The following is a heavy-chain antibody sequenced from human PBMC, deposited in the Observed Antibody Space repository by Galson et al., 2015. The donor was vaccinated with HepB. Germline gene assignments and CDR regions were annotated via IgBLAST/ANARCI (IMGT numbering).Heavy chain of an antibody. D-gene: IGHD3-16*01. V-gene: IGHV3-23*01. J-gene: IGHJ5*02. CDR2: INGRGSTR. CDR3: VKEGSWFGGDWFDP. CDR1: GFIFRHHA. Sequence: SLRLSCAGSGFIFRHHAMAWIRQAPGKRLEWVSGINGRGSTRSYSDAVKGRLSISRDNPKDTVFLQMDNLRAEETAAYYCVKEGSWFGGDWFDPWGQGALVTVS.